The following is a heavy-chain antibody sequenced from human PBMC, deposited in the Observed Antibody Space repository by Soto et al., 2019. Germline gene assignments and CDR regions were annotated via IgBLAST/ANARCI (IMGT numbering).Heavy chain of an antibody. V-gene: IGHV4-39*01. D-gene: IGHD1-26*01. CDR3: ARHGQGPGAKEDS. CDR2: IYYSGIT. CDR1: GGPISSSGHY. Sequence: KPSETLSLTCTVSGGPISSSGHYWGWIRQPPGKGLEWIGSIYYSGITYHNPSLNSRATISVDTSKNQFSLKVTFATAADTAVYYCARHGQGPGAKEDSWGQGTLVTVSS. J-gene: IGHJ4*02.